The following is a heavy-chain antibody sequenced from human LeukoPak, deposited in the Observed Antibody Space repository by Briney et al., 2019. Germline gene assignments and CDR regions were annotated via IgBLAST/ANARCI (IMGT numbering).Heavy chain of an antibody. J-gene: IGHJ4*02. D-gene: IGHD6-13*01. CDR1: GGTFSSYA. V-gene: IGHV1-69*04. Sequence: ASVKVSCKASGGTFSSYAISWVRQAPGQGLEWMGRFIPILGIANYAQKFQGRVTITADKSTSTAYMELSSLRSEDTAVYYCAVGRGSSSWYVGGDYWGQGTLVTVSS. CDR2: FIPILGIA. CDR3: AVGRGSSSWYVGGDY.